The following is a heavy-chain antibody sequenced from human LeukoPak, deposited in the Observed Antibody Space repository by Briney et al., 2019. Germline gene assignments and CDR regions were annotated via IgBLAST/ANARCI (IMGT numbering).Heavy chain of an antibody. D-gene: IGHD2-15*01. V-gene: IGHV4-39*07. CDR2: IYYSGST. Sequence: SETLSLTCTVSGGSISSSSYYWGWIRQPPGKGLEWIGSIYYSGSTYYNPSLKSRVTISVDTSKNQFSLKLSSVTAADTAVYYCARVPPHCSGGSCQDYWGQGTLVTVSS. J-gene: IGHJ4*02. CDR1: GGSISSSSYY. CDR3: ARVPPHCSGGSCQDY.